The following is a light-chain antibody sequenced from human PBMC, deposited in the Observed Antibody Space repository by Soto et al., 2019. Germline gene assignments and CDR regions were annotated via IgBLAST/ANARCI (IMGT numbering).Light chain of an antibody. CDR2: DAS. Sequence: EIVMTQSPATLSVSPGERATLSCRASQSVSSNLAWYQQKPGQAPRLLIYDASTRATGIPARFSGSGSGTEFNLTISNLQSEDFAVYYCQQYKNWPRTFGQGTKLEIK. V-gene: IGKV3-15*01. J-gene: IGKJ2*01. CDR3: QQYKNWPRT. CDR1: QSVSSN.